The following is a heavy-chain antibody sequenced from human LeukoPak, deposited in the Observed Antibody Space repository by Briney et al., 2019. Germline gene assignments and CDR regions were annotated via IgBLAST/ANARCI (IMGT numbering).Heavy chain of an antibody. CDR3: AIPRYNWNDGHFDY. Sequence: SETLTLTCTGSGDSISSSSYYWGWLRQPPGKGLEWIGSIYYSGSTYYTPSLKSRVTISVDTSKNQFSLKLSSVTAADTAVYYCAIPRYNWNDGHFDYWGQGTLVTVSS. CDR1: GDSISSSSYY. V-gene: IGHV4-39*01. D-gene: IGHD1-20*01. J-gene: IGHJ4*02. CDR2: IYYSGST.